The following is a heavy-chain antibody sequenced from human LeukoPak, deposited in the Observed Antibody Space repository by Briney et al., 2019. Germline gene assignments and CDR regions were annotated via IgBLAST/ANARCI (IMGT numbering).Heavy chain of an antibody. J-gene: IGHJ4*02. CDR1: AFSFSTSS. CDR2: IRGNSTTI. Sequence: GRSLRLSCAPSAFSFSTSSMSWVRQTAGQGLEWISYIRGNSTTIYYADSVKGRFTISRDNARNQLYLQMHDLRAEDTGLYFCARDARSHCGTDACYGPYFDYWGQGSLVTVSS. D-gene: IGHD2-2*01. V-gene: IGHV3-48*01. CDR3: ARDARSHCGTDACYGPYFDY.